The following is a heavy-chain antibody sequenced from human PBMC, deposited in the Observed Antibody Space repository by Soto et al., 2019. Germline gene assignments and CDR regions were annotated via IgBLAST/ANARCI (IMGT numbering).Heavy chain of an antibody. CDR3: VKAHIVVVTATYNWFDP. J-gene: IGHJ5*02. CDR1: GFTFSSYA. D-gene: IGHD2-21*02. V-gene: IGHV3-64D*06. CDR2: ISSNGGST. Sequence: GGSLRLSCSASGFTFSSYAMHWVRQAPGKGLEYVSAISSNGGSTYYADSVKGRFTISRDNSKNTLYLQMSSLRAEDTAVYYCVKAHIVVVTATYNWFDPWGQGTLVTVSS.